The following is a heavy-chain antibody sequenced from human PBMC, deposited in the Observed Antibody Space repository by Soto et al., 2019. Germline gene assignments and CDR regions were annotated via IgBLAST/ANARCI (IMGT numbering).Heavy chain of an antibody. Sequence: PSQTLSLTCAISGDSVSSNSAAWNWIRQSPSRGLEWLGRTYYRSKWYNDYAVSVQSRITINPDTSKNQFSLQLNSVTPEDTAVYYCARGVWQQFGVHFRDYYYYYGLDVWGQGTTVT. CDR3: ARGVWQQFGVHFRDYYYYYGLDV. D-gene: IGHD2-8*01. CDR1: GDSVSSNSAA. CDR2: TYYRSKWYN. V-gene: IGHV6-1*01. J-gene: IGHJ6*02.